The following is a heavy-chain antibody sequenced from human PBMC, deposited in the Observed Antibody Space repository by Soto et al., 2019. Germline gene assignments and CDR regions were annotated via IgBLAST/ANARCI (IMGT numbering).Heavy chain of an antibody. J-gene: IGHJ6*03. CDR3: ARSSSYSKMTYYYMDV. CDR1: GYTLTELS. V-gene: IGHV1-24*01. Sequence: ASVKVSCKVSGYTLTELSMHWVRQAPGKGLEWMGGFDPEDGETIYAQKFQGRVNMTEDTSKDTANKKLRSLRSDDTALYYCARSSSYSKMTYYYMDVWGKGTTVTVSS. D-gene: IGHD5-18*01. CDR2: FDPEDGET.